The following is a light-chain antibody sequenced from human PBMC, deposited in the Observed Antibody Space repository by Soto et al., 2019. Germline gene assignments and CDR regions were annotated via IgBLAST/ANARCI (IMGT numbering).Light chain of an antibody. J-gene: IGLJ3*02. V-gene: IGLV1-47*02. CDR2: TNN. Sequence: QSVLTQPPSASGTPGQRVIISCSGSSSNIGRDYVYWFQQLPGTAPKLLIYTNNQRPSGVPDRFSGSKSGTSASLVISGLRSEDEADYCCAAWDDSLSTWVFGGGTKLTVL. CDR1: SSNIGRDY. CDR3: AAWDDSLSTWV.